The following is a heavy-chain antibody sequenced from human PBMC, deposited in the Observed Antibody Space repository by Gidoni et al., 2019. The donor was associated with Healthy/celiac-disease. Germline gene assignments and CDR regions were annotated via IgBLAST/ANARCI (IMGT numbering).Heavy chain of an antibody. CDR3: TTGSPRGY. Sequence: EVQLVESGGGLVKPGGSLRRSWAASGFTFSNAWMSWVRQAPGKGLEWVCRIHGKTDGGTTDYAAPVKGRFTISRDDSQITLYLQMNRLKTEDTAVYYCTTGSPRGYWGQGTLVTVSS. CDR2: IHGKTDGGTT. J-gene: IGHJ4*02. V-gene: IGHV3-15*01. CDR1: GFTFSNAW. D-gene: IGHD2-15*01.